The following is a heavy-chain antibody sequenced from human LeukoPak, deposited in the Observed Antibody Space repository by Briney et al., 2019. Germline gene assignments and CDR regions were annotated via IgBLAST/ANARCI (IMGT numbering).Heavy chain of an antibody. D-gene: IGHD1-14*01. CDR2: LSGSGGST. CDR3: AKDLNRFDY. V-gene: IGHV3-23*01. CDR1: GFIFSSHV. Sequence: GGSLRLSCAASGFIFSSHVMNWVRQAPGKGLEWVSVLSGSGGSTYYADSVKGRFTISRDNSKNTLYLQMNSLRAEDTALYYCAKDLNRFDYWGQGTLVTVSS. J-gene: IGHJ4*02.